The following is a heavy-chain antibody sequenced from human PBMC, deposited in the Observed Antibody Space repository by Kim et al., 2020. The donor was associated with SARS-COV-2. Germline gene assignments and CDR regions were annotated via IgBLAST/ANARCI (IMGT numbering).Heavy chain of an antibody. CDR3: ARTAAAVSYWYFDL. CDR2: NYYSGNT. CDR1: GGSISNYY. D-gene: IGHD6-13*01. Sequence: SETLSLTCAVSGGSISNYYWSWIRQPPGKGLEWIGYNYYSGNTNYNPSLKSRVTIAVDTSKNQFSLKLNSAAAAATAVYYCARTAAAVSYWYFDLWGRGTPVTVSS. V-gene: IGHV4-59*12. J-gene: IGHJ2*01.